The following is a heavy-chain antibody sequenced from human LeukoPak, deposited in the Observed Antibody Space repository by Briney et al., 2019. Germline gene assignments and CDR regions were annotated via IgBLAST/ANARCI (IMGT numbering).Heavy chain of an antibody. CDR2: VDHTGST. V-gene: IGHV4-59*01. J-gene: IGHJ3*02. CDR1: DDSITMYY. CDR3: ASLRKRGGAFDI. Sequence: SETLSLTCSVSDDSITMYYWTWIRQPPGKGLEWIGYVDHTGSTNFNPSLNGRVSISRDTTKNLFSLRLRSVTAADTAVYFCASLRKRGGAFDIWGQGTMVTVSS.